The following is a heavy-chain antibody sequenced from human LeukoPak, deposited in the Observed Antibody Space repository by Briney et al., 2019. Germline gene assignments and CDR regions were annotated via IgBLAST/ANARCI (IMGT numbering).Heavy chain of an antibody. V-gene: IGHV4-38-2*01. CDR3: ARRSGWASYFDY. CDR1: GYSISSGYY. Sequence: SETLSLTCAVSGYSISSGYYWGWIRQPPGKGLEWIGSIYHSGSTYYNPSLKSRVTISVDTSKNRFSLKLSSVTAADTAVYYCARRSGWASYFDYWGQVTLVTVSS. D-gene: IGHD6-19*01. J-gene: IGHJ4*02. CDR2: IYHSGST.